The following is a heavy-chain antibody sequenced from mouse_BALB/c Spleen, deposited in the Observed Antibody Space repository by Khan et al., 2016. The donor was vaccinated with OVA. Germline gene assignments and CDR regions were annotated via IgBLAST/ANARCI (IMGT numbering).Heavy chain of an antibody. J-gene: IGHJ1*01. Sequence: VQLKESGPGLVKPSQSLSLTCTATGYSITSDYVWYWIRQLPGNKLEWMGYISYSGSTSYNPSLKSRISITRDTSKNQFFLQLNSVTTGDTATYYCARRAYYANWYFDVWGAGTTVTVSS. CDR3: ARRAYYANWYFDV. CDR2: ISYSGST. D-gene: IGHD1-1*02. V-gene: IGHV3-2*02. CDR1: GYSITSDYV.